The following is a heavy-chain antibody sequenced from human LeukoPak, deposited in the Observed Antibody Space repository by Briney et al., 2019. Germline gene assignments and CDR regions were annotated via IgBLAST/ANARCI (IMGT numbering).Heavy chain of an antibody. CDR1: GYTFTNYA. J-gene: IGHJ3*02. V-gene: IGHV1-3*01. D-gene: IGHD4-23*01. CDR3: ARTQGVFYGGNFGAFHI. CDR2: INAGIGNT. Sequence: GASVKVSCKASGYTFTNYAIHWVRQAPGQRLEWMGWINAGIGNTKYSQKFQGRVAITRDTSASTAYMELSSLRSGDTAVYYCARTQGVFYGGNFGAFHIWGQGTMVTVSS.